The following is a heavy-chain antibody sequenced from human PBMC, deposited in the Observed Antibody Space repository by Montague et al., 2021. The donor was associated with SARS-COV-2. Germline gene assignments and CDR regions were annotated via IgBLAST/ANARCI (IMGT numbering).Heavy chain of an antibody. CDR2: IYDSGST. D-gene: IGHD4-23*01. V-gene: IGHV4-59*02. Sequence: SETLSLTCIVSGSSVRSNDWSWIWQPPGKGLEWIGYIYDSGSTNYNPSLKSRVTISVDTSKNQFSLKLSSVTAADTAVYYCARENTVAKFGSPYYVDSWGQGTLVTVSA. CDR1: GSSVRSND. CDR3: ARENTVAKFGSPYYVDS. J-gene: IGHJ4*02.